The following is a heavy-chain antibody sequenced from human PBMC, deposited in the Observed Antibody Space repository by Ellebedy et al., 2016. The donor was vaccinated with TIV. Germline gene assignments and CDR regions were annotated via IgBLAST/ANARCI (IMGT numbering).Heavy chain of an antibody. Sequence: AASVKVSYKTSGYTFKDYYMHWVRQAPGQGPEWMGWINPDYGSTSYAQNFQGRVSMTWDTSISTAYMELTRLRFDDTAVYYCARTRYNGYRESDYFDNWGQGTLVAISS. D-gene: IGHD5-12*01. V-gene: IGHV1-2*02. CDR2: INPDYGST. J-gene: IGHJ4*02. CDR1: GYTFKDYY. CDR3: ARTRYNGYRESDYFDN.